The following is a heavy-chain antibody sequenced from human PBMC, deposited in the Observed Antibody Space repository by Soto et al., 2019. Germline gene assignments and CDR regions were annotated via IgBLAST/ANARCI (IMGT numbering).Heavy chain of an antibody. J-gene: IGHJ6*02. CDR3: ASDLTSWSDYSGYGMDV. Sequence: NPSETLSLTCTVSGGSISSSSYYWGWIRQPPGKGLEWIGSIYYSGSTYYNASLKSRVTISVDTSKNQFSLKLSSVTAADTAVYYCASDLTSWSDYSGYGMDVWGQGTTVTVSS. V-gene: IGHV4-39*01. CDR1: GGSISSSSYY. D-gene: IGHD3-3*01. CDR2: IYYSGST.